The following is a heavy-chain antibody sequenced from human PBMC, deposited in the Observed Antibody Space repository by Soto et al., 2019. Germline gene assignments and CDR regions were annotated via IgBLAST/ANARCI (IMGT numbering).Heavy chain of an antibody. CDR3: ARSRSGYLNCYFGL. D-gene: IGHD3-3*01. Sequence: QVQLVESGEGVVQPGRSLRLSCAAYGFPFSSYAMHWVRQAPGKGLEWVAVISYDGSNKYYADSVKGRFTISRDNSKNTLYVQMDSLRAEDTAVCYCARSRSGYLNCYFGLWGRGTLVTVSS. CDR1: GFPFSSYA. V-gene: IGHV3-30-3*01. J-gene: IGHJ2*01. CDR2: ISYDGSNK.